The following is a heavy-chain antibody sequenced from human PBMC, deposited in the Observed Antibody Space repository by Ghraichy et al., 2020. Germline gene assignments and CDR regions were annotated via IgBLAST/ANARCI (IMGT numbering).Heavy chain of an antibody. CDR1: GFTFSSYW. D-gene: IGHD2-15*01. J-gene: IGHJ3*02. CDR2: IKQDGSEK. V-gene: IGHV3-7*03. CDR3: ARVSVVVAATPEGSYGAFDS. Sequence: GESLNISCAASGFTFSSYWMSWVRQAPGKGLEWVANIKQDGSEKYYVDSVKGRFTISRDNAKNSLYLQMNSLRAEDTAVYYCARVSVVVAATPEGSYGAFDSWGQGTMVTVSS.